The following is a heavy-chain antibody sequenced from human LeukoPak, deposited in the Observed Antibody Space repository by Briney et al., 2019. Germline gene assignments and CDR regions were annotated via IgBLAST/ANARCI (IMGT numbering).Heavy chain of an antibody. CDR3: ARRYSSGGTYWIDY. V-gene: IGHV1-2*02. Sequence: ASVKVSCKSSGYTFTDHYIHWVRRAPGQGFEWMGWINPSSGVSKSAQKFLGRVTMTRDTSIRTAYMDLSRLTSDDTAVYYCARRYSSGGTYWIDYWGQGTLVTVSS. D-gene: IGHD1-26*01. J-gene: IGHJ4*02. CDR1: GYTFTDHY. CDR2: INPSSGVS.